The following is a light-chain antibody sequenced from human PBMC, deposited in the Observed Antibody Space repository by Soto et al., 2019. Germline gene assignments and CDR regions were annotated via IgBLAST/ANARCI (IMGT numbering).Light chain of an antibody. CDR1: SSDVGGYYY. V-gene: IGLV2-14*01. CDR3: CSYSSSSTFYV. CDR2: QVT. Sequence: QSVLTQPASVSGSPGQSITISCTGTSSDVGGYYYVSRYQHHPGKAPKLIIYQVTSRPSGVSNRFSASKSGNTASLTISALQAEDEALYYCCSYSSSSTFYVFGTGTKVTV. J-gene: IGLJ1*01.